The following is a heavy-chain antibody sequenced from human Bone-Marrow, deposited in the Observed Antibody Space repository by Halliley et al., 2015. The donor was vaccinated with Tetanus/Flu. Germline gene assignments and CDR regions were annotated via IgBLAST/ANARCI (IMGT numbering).Heavy chain of an antibody. D-gene: IGHD5-12*01. J-gene: IGHJ5*02. CDR3: ARGGSGGFDP. Sequence: KGRGGIGEIHHNGNTNYNESLKSRVSMSVDRSRKQFSLTLISVTAADTAVYFCARGGSGGFDPWGQGTLVIVSS. CDR2: IHHNGNT. V-gene: IGHV4-34*01.